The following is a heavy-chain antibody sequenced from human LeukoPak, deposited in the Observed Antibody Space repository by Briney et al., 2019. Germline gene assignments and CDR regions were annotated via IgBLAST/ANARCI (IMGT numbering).Heavy chain of an antibody. V-gene: IGHV4-34*01. Sequence: SETLSLTCAVYGGSFSGYYWSWIRQPPGKGLEWIGEINHSGSTNYNPSLKRRVTISVDTSKNQFSLKLSSVTAADTAVYYWARGGVGSGWYVPAFDYWGQGTLVTVSS. D-gene: IGHD6-13*01. J-gene: IGHJ4*02. CDR3: ARGGVGSGWYVPAFDY. CDR2: INHSGST. CDR1: GGSFSGYY.